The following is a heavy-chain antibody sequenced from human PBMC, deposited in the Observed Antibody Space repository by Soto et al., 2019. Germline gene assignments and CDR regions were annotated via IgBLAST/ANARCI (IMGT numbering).Heavy chain of an antibody. Sequence: QVQLQESGPGLVKPSQTLSLTCTVSGGSISSGDYYWSWIRQPPGKGLEWIGYIYYSGSTYYNPSLKSRVTISVDTSKNQFSLKLSSVTAADTAVYYCVRAQVVLRFLEWSNYFDYWGQGTLVTVSS. CDR1: GGSISSGDYY. CDR3: VRAQVVLRFLEWSNYFDY. V-gene: IGHV4-30-4*01. D-gene: IGHD3-3*01. J-gene: IGHJ4*02. CDR2: IYYSGST.